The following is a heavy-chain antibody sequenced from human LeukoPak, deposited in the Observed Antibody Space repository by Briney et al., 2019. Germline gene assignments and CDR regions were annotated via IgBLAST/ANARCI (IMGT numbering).Heavy chain of an antibody. V-gene: IGHV4-38-2*02. CDR3: ARIIRGITMMGDAFDI. CDR1: GYSISSGYY. Sequence: SETLSLTCTVSGYSISSGYYWGWIRQPPGKGLEWIGSIYHSGSTYYNPSLKSRVTISVDTSKNQFSLKLSSVTAADTAVYYCARIIRGITMMGDAFDIWGQGTMVTVSS. CDR2: IYHSGST. D-gene: IGHD3-22*01. J-gene: IGHJ3*02.